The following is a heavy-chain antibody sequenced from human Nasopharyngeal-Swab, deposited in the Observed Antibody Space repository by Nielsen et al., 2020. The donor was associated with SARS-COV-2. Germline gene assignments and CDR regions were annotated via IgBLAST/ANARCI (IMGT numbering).Heavy chain of an antibody. V-gene: IGHV3-64D*06. D-gene: IGHD3-3*01. CDR2: IGSNGGST. CDR3: VKARITIFGVVISSYYYYGMDV. Sequence: GESLKISCSASGFTFSSYAMHWVRQAPGKGLEYVSAIGSNGGSTYYADSVKGRFTISRDNSKNTLYLQMSSLRAEDTAVYYCVKARITIFGVVISSYYYYGMDVWGQGTTVTVSS. J-gene: IGHJ6*02. CDR1: GFTFSSYA.